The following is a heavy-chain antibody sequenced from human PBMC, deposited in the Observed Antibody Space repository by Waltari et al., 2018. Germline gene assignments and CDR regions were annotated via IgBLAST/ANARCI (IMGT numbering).Heavy chain of an antibody. CDR1: GGSISSYY. D-gene: IGHD1-1*01. V-gene: IGHV4-4*07. CDR3: ARVLVGTQLEPIPDYYYMDV. CDR2: IYTSGST. Sequence: QVQLQESGPGLVKPSETLSLTCTVSGGSISSYYWSWIRQPAGAGLEWIGRIYTSGSTNYNPSLKSRVTMSVDTSKNQFSLKLSSVTAADTAVYYCARVLVGTQLEPIPDYYYMDVWGKGTTVTISS. J-gene: IGHJ6*03.